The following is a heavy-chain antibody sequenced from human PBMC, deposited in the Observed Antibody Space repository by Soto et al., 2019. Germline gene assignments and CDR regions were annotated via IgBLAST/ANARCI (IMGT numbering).Heavy chain of an antibody. CDR1: GDSITSSAW. CDR3: ARDRPTTVTTIFDY. V-gene: IGHV4-30-4*01. CDR2: IYYSGST. J-gene: IGHJ4*02. D-gene: IGHD4-17*01. Sequence: PSETLSLTCAVSGDSITSSAWWSWIRQPPGKGLEWIGYIYYSGSTYYNPSLKSRVTISVDTSKNQFSLKLSPVTAADTAVYYCARDRPTTVTTIFDYWGQGTLVT.